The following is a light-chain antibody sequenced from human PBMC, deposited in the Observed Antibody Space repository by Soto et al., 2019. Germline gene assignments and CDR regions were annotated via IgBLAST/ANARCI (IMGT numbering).Light chain of an antibody. J-gene: IGLJ7*01. CDR2: EVS. Sequence: QSALTQPASVSGSPGQPITISCTGTSSDVGSYNLVSWYQQHPGKAPKLMISEVSKRPSGISDRFSGSKSGSTASLTISGLQAEDEADYYCCSYAGTSTHTVFGGGTQLTVL. CDR1: SSDVGSYNL. CDR3: CSYAGTSTHTV. V-gene: IGLV2-23*02.